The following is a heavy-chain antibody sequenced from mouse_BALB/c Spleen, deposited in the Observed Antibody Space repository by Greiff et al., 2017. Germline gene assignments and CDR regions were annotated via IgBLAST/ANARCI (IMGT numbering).Heavy chain of an antibody. CDR1: GFSLTSYG. CDR3: ARRGPHYYAMDY. CDR2: IWSGGST. V-gene: IGHV2-2*02. Sequence: VKLMESGPGLVQPSQSLSITCTVSGFSLTSYGVHWVRQSPGKGLEWLGVIWSGGSTDYNAAFISRLSISKDNSKSQVFFKMNSLQANDTAIYYCARRGPHYYAMDYWGQGTSVTVSS. J-gene: IGHJ4*01.